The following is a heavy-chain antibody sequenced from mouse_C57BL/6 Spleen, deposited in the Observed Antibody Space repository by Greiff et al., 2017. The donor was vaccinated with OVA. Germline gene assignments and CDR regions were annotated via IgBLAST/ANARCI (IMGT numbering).Heavy chain of an antibody. CDR2: IDPSDSYT. CDR1: GYTFTSYW. D-gene: IGHD2-3*01. CDR3: ARRLLRKDYAMDY. J-gene: IGHJ4*01. Sequence: QVQLQQSGAELVKPGASVKLSCKASGYTFTSYWMQWVKQRPGQGLEWIGEIDPSDSYTNFNQKFKGKATLTVDTSSSTAYMQLSSLTSEDSAVYYCARRLLRKDYAMDYWGQGTSVTVSS. V-gene: IGHV1-50*01.